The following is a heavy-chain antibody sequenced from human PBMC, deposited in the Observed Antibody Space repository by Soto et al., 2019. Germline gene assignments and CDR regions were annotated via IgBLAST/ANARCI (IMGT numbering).Heavy chain of an antibody. CDR3: AKDGNWLDVYYDV. CDR1: GIEFSNYA. J-gene: IGHJ4*02. V-gene: IGHV3-23*01. Sequence: EVQLLESGGGLVQPGGSLRLSCVGSGIEFSNYAMSWVRQAPGKGLEWVSIVSASGRSRYHADSVKGRFTISRDNSKNTLYLHMTNLRAEDTAVYYCAKDGNWLDVYYDVRGQGTPVTVSS. D-gene: IGHD3-16*01. CDR2: VSASGRSR.